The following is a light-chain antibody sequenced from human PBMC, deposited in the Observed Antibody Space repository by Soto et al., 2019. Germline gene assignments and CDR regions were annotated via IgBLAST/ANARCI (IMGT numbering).Light chain of an antibody. Sequence: QSVLTQPPSVSGTPGQRVTISCSGSSSNIGSGTVNWYQQLPGTAPKLLIYNNNQWPSGVPDRFSGSKSGTSGALAISGPQSEDEADYYCASWDDSLGGLYVFGTGTKVTVL. CDR3: ASWDDSLGGLYV. CDR1: SSNIGSGT. CDR2: NNN. J-gene: IGLJ1*01. V-gene: IGLV1-44*01.